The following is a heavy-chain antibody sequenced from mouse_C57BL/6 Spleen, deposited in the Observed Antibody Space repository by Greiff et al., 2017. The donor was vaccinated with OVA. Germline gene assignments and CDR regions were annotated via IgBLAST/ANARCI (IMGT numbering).Heavy chain of an antibody. V-gene: IGHV1-50*01. CDR3: ARGGYYGSSYGYYFDY. D-gene: IGHD1-1*01. J-gene: IGHJ2*01. CDR2: IDPSDSYT. CDR1: GYTFTSYW. Sequence: QVQLQQSGAELVKPGASVKLSCKASGYTFTSYWMQWVKQRPGQGLEWIGEIDPSDSYTNYNQKFKGKATLTVDTSSSTAYMQLSSLTSEDSAVYYCARGGYYGSSYGYYFDYWGQGTTLTVSS.